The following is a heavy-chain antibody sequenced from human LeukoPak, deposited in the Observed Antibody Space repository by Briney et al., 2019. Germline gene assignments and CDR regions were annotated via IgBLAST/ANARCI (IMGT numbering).Heavy chain of an antibody. CDR2: IYYSGST. CDR3: ARYSSGWRSFDI. V-gene: IGHV4-59*01. CDR1: GGSISSYY. J-gene: IGHJ3*02. Sequence: SETLSLTCTVSGGSISSYYWSWIRQPPGKGLEWIGYIYYSGSTNYNPSLKSRVTISVDTPKNQFSLNLSSVTAADTAVYYCARYSSGWRSFDIWGQGTMVTVSS. D-gene: IGHD6-19*01.